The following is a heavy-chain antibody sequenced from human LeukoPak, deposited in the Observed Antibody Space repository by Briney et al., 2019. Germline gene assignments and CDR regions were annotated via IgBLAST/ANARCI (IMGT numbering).Heavy chain of an antibody. CDR2: IIPIFGTA. Sequence: GASVKVSCKASGGTFSSYAISWVRQAPGQGLEWMGGIIPIFGTANYAQKFQGRVTITADESTSTAYMELSSLRSEDTAVYYCARLNGYSSPRGAFDIWGQGTMVTVSS. CDR1: GGTFSSYA. D-gene: IGHD6-19*01. CDR3: ARLNGYSSPRGAFDI. V-gene: IGHV1-69*13. J-gene: IGHJ3*02.